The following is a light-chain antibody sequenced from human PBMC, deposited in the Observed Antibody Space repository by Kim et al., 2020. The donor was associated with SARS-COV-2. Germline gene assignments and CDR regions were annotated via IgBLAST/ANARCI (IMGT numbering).Light chain of an antibody. CDR1: QSIKTY. Sequence: DIRKTQSPSSLAASVGDRVTIACRASQSIKTYLNWYQQKPGKAPKLLIYAASTLQSGVPSRFSGSGSGTDFTLTISSLQPEDFATYYCQQSHTAPLLTFGGGTKVDIK. V-gene: IGKV1-39*01. J-gene: IGKJ4*01. CDR3: QQSHTAPLLT. CDR2: AAS.